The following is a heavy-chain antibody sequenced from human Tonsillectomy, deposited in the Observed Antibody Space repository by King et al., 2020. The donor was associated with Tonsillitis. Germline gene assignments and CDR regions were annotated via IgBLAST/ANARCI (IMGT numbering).Heavy chain of an antibody. CDR3: ARHSAGLLWFGDLT. CDR1: GYNFSTYW. Sequence: QLVQSGAEVKKPGESLRISCQGSGYNFSTYWISWVRQMPGKGLQWMGRIGPTDSHTTYSPSFQGHVTMSADKSISTAYLQWSSLKASDTAIYYCARHSAGLLWFGDLTWGQGTLVTVSS. CDR2: IGPTDSHT. D-gene: IGHD3-10*01. J-gene: IGHJ5*02. V-gene: IGHV5-10-1*01.